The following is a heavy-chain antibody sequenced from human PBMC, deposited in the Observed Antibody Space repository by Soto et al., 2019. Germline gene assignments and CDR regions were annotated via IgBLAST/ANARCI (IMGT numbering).Heavy chain of an antibody. CDR1: GFSLSINGVG. V-gene: IGHV2-5*02. J-gene: IGHJ4*02. Sequence: QITLQESGPTLVKPTQTLTLTCSFSGFSLSINGVGMGWIRQSTGKALEWLALVFWDDDKRYSPSLKSRLTITKDTFKNQVVLTMTKMDPVDTATYYCAHLTGTTLFDYWGQGTLVTVSS. D-gene: IGHD1-7*01. CDR2: VFWDDDK. CDR3: AHLTGTTLFDY.